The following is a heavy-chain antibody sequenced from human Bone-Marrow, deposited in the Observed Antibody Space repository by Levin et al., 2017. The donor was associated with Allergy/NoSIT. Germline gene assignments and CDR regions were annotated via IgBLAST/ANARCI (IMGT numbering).Heavy chain of an antibody. J-gene: IGHJ5*02. V-gene: IGHV4-4*02. Sequence: SETLSLTCGVSDDSISSSNWWTWVRQPPGKGLEWIGEIYHSGSTNYNPSLKSRVTISVEKSKNQFSLKLSSVTAADTAVYYCARRNVLAPGEDWFDPWGQGTLVTVAA. CDR3: ARRNVLAPGEDWFDP. D-gene: IGHD7-27*01. CDR2: IYHSGST. CDR1: DDSISSSNW.